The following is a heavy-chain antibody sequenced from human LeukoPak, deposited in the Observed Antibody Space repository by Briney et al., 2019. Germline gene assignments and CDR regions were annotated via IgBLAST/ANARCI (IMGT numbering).Heavy chain of an antibody. CDR3: ARDNDHYGMDV. Sequence: SETLSLTCAVYGGSFSGYYWNWIRQPPGKGLEWIGEINHSGSTNYNPSLKSRVTISVDTSKNQFSLKLSSVTAADTAVYYCARDNDHYGMDVWGQGTTVTVSS. D-gene: IGHD1-1*01. J-gene: IGHJ6*02. CDR2: INHSGST. V-gene: IGHV4-34*01. CDR1: GGSFSGYY.